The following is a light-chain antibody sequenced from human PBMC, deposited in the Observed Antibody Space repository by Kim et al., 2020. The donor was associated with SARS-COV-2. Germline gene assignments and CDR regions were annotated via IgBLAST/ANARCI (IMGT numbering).Light chain of an antibody. CDR3: QQYDNLPPMYN. CDR2: DAS. J-gene: IGKJ2*01. Sequence: VGDRVTITCQARQDINNFLNWYQQRPGKAPKLLIYDASNLETGVPSRFSGSGSGTDFTFTISSLQPEDIATYYCQQYDNLPPMYNFGQGTKLEI. CDR1: QDINNF. V-gene: IGKV1-33*01.